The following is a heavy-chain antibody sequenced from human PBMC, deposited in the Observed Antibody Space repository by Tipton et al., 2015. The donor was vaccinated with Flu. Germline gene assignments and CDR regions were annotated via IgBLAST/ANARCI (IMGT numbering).Heavy chain of an antibody. CDR3: ARDLWQQLDYNWFDP. J-gene: IGHJ5*02. Sequence: TLSLTCTVSGGSISSYYWSLIRQPAGKGLEWIGRIYTSGSTNYNPSLKSRVTMSVDTSKNQFSLKLSSLTAADTAVYYCARDLWQQLDYNWFDPWGQGTLVTVSS. CDR2: IYTSGST. CDR1: GGSISSYY. V-gene: IGHV4-4*07. D-gene: IGHD6-13*01.